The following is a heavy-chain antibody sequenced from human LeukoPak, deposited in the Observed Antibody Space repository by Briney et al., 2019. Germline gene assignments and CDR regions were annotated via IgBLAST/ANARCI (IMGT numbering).Heavy chain of an antibody. J-gene: IGHJ4*02. V-gene: IGHV3-23*01. Sequence: GGSLRLSCAASGFTFRNYAMAWVRQAPGKGLEWVSSIRNFGETHYADSVRGRFIISRDNSQNTLYLQMNSLRAEDSALYYCANIPPFDYGDYAIRLDWGRGTLVTVPS. CDR1: GFTFRNYA. D-gene: IGHD4-17*01. CDR2: IRNFGET. CDR3: ANIPPFDYGDYAIRLD.